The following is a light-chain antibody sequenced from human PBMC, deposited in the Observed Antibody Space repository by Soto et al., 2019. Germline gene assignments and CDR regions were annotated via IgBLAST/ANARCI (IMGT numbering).Light chain of an antibody. CDR1: QSVSSY. J-gene: IGKJ4*01. CDR3: QQRSNGPLT. V-gene: IGKV3-11*01. Sequence: ECVLTQAPAKRYLSPGERSTLSIMASQSVSSYLAWYQQKPGQAPRLLIYDASNRATGIPARFSGSGSGTDFTLTICSLEPEAFAVYYSQQRSNGPLTFGGGTKVDIK. CDR2: DAS.